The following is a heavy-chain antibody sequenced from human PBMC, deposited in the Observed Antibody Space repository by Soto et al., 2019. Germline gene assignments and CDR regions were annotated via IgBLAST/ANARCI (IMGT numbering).Heavy chain of an antibody. V-gene: IGHV3-66*01. CDR2: IYSGGST. CDR1: GGSISSGDYY. J-gene: IGHJ3*02. CDR3: ARETDSSGYYQNPPDAFDI. Sequence: ETLSLTCTVSGGSISSGDYYMSWVRQAPGKGLEWVSVIYSGGSTYYADSVKGRFTISRDNSKNTLYLQMNSLRAEDTAVYYCARETDSSGYYQNPPDAFDIWGQGTMVTVSS. D-gene: IGHD3-22*01.